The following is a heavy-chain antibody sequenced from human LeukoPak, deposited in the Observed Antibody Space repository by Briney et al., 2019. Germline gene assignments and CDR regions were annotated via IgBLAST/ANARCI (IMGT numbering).Heavy chain of an antibody. CDR1: GFTFSSYT. Sequence: GGSLRLSCAASGFTFSSYTMSWVRQAPGKGLEWVSTITTSDGNTYYADSVKGRFTVSRDNSKNTLFLQMNSLRAEDTAVYYCAKRVVVGATSPYSDFQHWGQGTLVTVSS. V-gene: IGHV3-23*01. CDR2: ITTSDGNT. CDR3: AKRVVVGATSPYSDFQH. D-gene: IGHD1-26*01. J-gene: IGHJ1*01.